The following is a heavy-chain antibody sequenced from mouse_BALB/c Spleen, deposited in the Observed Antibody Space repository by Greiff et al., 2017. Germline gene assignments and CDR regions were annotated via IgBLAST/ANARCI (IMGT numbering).Heavy chain of an antibody. J-gene: IGHJ3*01. V-gene: IGHV1-14*01. Sequence: VQLQQSGPELVKPGASVKMSCKASGYTFTSYVMHWVKQKPGQGLEWIGYINPYNDGTNYNEKFKGKATLTSGKSSSTSYMELSSLTSEDSAGDYCARRMITGGFAYWGQGTLVTVSA. CDR2: INPYNDGT. CDR3: ARRMITGGFAY. D-gene: IGHD2-4*01. CDR1: GYTFTSYV.